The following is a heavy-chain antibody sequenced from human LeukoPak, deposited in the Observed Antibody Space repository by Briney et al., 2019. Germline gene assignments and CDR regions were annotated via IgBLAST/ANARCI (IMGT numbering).Heavy chain of an antibody. Sequence: PGGSLRLSCGASGFTFTTYAMTWVRQAPGKGLEWVSSITGSGGSTYYGDSVKGRFTISRDNSKNTLYLQMNSLRAEDTAVYYCARVLRYCSGGNCYSGGLGYMDVWGKGTTVTISS. J-gene: IGHJ6*03. CDR1: GFTFTTYA. D-gene: IGHD2-15*01. CDR3: ARVLRYCSGGNCYSGGLGYMDV. V-gene: IGHV3-23*01. CDR2: ITGSGGST.